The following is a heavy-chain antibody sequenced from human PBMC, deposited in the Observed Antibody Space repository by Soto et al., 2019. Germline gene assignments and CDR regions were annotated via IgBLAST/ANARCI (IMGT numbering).Heavy chain of an antibody. Sequence: SCMGSGYTFTSHWIGWVRQMPGKGLEWMGIIYPGDSDTRYSPSFQGQVTISADKSIRTAYLQWNSLKASDTAMYYCVRVGLVGSNSLPNAWFDPWGPGTLVTVSS. J-gene: IGHJ5*02. CDR2: IYPGDSDT. D-gene: IGHD2-8*02. V-gene: IGHV5-51*01. CDR1: GYTFTSHW. CDR3: VRVGLVGSNSLPNAWFDP.